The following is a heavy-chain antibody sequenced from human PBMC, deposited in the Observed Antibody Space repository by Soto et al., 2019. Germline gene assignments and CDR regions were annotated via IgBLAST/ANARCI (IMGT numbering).Heavy chain of an antibody. CDR1: GGAISTYY. Sequence: SETLSLTCTISGGAISTYYWSWIRQPPGKGLEWIGTIYYSGITYYNPSLKSRVTISVDTSKNQFSLKLTSVTAADTAVYYCARHGSNWGQGTLVTVSS. J-gene: IGHJ4*01. CDR3: ARHGSN. V-gene: IGHV4-59*04. CDR2: IYYSGIT.